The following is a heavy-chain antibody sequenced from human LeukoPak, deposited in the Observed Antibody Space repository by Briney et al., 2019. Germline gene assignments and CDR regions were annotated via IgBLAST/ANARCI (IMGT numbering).Heavy chain of an antibody. V-gene: IGHV3-48*03. D-gene: IGHD6-6*01. Sequence: GGSLRLSCAASGFTFSSYEMNWVRQAPGKGLEWVSYISSSGSTIYYADFVKGRFTISRDNAKNSLYLQMNSLRAEDTAVYYCARVFYSSSNYYYYYMDVWGKGTTVTVSS. J-gene: IGHJ6*03. CDR2: ISSSGSTI. CDR3: ARVFYSSSNYYYYYMDV. CDR1: GFTFSSYE.